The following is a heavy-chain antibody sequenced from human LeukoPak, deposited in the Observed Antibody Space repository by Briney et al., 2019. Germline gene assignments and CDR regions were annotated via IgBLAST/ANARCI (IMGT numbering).Heavy chain of an antibody. D-gene: IGHD2-2*01. CDR1: GGSISSYY. Sequence: RSSETLSLTCTVSGGSISSYYWSWIRQPPGKGLEWIGYIYYSGSTNYNPSLKSRVTISVDTSKNQFSLKLSSVTAADTAVYYCARDLGKVVPAAPRGWFDPWGQGTLVTVSS. CDR3: ARDLGKVVPAAPRGWFDP. CDR2: IYYSGST. V-gene: IGHV4-59*01. J-gene: IGHJ5*02.